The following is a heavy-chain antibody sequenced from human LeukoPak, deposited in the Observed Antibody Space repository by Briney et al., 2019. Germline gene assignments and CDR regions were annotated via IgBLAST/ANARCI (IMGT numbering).Heavy chain of an antibody. V-gene: IGHV3-23*01. Sequence: GGSLRLSCAASGFPFSTYAMSWVRQAPGKGLEWVSSIRGSDGSTYYADSVKGRFAVSRDNSKNTLYLQMNSLRAEDTAVYYCAKDVYGDYGGLDYWGQGTLVTVSS. D-gene: IGHD4-17*01. CDR1: GFPFSTYA. J-gene: IGHJ4*02. CDR2: IRGSDGST. CDR3: AKDVYGDYGGLDY.